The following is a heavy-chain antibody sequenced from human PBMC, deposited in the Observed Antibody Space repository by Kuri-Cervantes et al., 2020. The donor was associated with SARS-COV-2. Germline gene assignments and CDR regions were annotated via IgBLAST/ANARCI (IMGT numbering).Heavy chain of an antibody. CDR3: ARGGDIVVVPAAIEFLRRFDP. CDR2: IWYDGSNK. V-gene: IGHV3-33*08. D-gene: IGHD2-2*01. J-gene: IGHJ5*02. CDR1: GFIFSSYG. Sequence: GGSLRLSCAASGFIFSSYGMPWVRQAPGKGLEWVAVIWYDGSNKYYADSVKGRFTISRDNSKNTLYLQMNSLRAEDTAVYYCARGGDIVVVPAAIEFLRRFDPWGQGTLVTVSS.